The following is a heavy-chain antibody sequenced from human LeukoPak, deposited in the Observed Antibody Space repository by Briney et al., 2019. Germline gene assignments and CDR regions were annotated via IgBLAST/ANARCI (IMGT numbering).Heavy chain of an antibody. CDR1: GITVCSNY. V-gene: IGHV3-53*01. CDR3: ATSITIFDYGMDV. CDR2: IYSGGST. Sequence: PGGSLRLSCAASGITVCSNYMSWVRQAPGKGLEWVSVIYSGGSTYYADSVKGRFTISRDNSKNTLYLQMNSLRAEDTAVYYCATSITIFDYGMDVWGPGTTVTVSS. J-gene: IGHJ6*02. D-gene: IGHD3-9*01.